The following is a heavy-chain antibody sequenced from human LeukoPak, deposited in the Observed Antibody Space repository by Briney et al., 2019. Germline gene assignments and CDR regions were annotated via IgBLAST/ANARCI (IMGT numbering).Heavy chain of an antibody. CDR1: GGSIKNYY. V-gene: IGHV4-59*01. J-gene: IGHJ4*02. CDR2: IYYSGST. D-gene: IGHD3-16*01. Sequence: SETLSLTCTVSGGSIKNYYWSWIRQPPGKGLEWIGYIYYSGSTNYNPSLKSRVTISLDTSKNQFSLKLTSVTAADTAVYYCARISWAATHFDNWGQGTLATVSS. CDR3: ARISWAATHFDN.